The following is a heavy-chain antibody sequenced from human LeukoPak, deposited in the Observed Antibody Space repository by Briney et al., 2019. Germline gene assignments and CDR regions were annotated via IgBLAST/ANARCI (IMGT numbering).Heavy chain of an antibody. CDR2: ISGSGGST. CDR3: AKGFGNYYGSGSYDY. V-gene: IGHV3-23*01. D-gene: IGHD3-10*01. CDR1: GFTFSSYA. Sequence: QAGGSLRLSCAASGFTFSSYAMSWVRQAPGKGLEWVSAISGSGGSTYYADSVKGRFTISRDNSKNTLYLQMNSLRAEDTAVYYCAKGFGNYYGSGSYDYWGQGTLVTVSS. J-gene: IGHJ4*02.